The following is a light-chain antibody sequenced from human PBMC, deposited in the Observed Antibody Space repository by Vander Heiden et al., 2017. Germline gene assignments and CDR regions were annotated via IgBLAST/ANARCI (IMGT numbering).Light chain of an antibody. J-gene: IGLJ3*02. Sequence: TGLPLSPSFSVSLGGHVTLTCGLSSGSVSTSYYPSWYQQTPGQAPRTLIYSTSTRSAGVPDRFSGSILENKAALTITGAQAADQSDYYCVLYMGSGISVFGGGTKLTVL. V-gene: IGLV8-61*01. CDR3: VLYMGSGISV. CDR2: STS. CDR1: SGSVSTSYY.